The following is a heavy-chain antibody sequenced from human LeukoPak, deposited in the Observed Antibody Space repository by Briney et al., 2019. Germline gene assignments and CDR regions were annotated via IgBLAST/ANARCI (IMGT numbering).Heavy chain of an antibody. CDR1: GFIFSSYW. D-gene: IGHD2-2*01. J-gene: IGHJ4*02. Sequence: GGSLRLSCTASGFIFSSYWMTWVRQAPGKGLEWVANIKQDGNEKYYVDSVKGRFTISRDNAQNSLYLQMNSLRADDTAVYYCARKLGYCTGACCYVDYWGQGTLVTVSS. CDR3: ARKLGYCTGACCYVDY. V-gene: IGHV3-7*03. CDR2: IKQDGNEK.